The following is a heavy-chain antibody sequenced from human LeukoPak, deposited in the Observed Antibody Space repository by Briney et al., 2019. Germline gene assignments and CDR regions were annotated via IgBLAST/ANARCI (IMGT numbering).Heavy chain of an antibody. V-gene: IGHV4-34*01. J-gene: IGHJ4*02. Sequence: KASETLSLTCAVYGGSFSGYYWSWIRQPPGKGLEWIGEINHSGSTNYNPSLKSRVTISVDTSKNQFSLKLSSVTAADTAVYYCARGLRVTSRYFDYWGQGTLVTVSS. CDR2: INHSGST. CDR1: GGSFSGYY. D-gene: IGHD2-21*02. CDR3: ARGLRVTSRYFDY.